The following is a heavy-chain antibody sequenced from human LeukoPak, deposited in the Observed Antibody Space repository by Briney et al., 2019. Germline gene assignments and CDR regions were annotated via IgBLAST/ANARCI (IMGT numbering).Heavy chain of an antibody. D-gene: IGHD3-10*01. V-gene: IGHV3-21*01. Sequence: GGSLRLSCAASGFSFSSYSMNWVRQAPGKGLEWVSSISRSSTDIQYEDSVKGRFTISRDNAKNSLHLQMNSLGAEDTAVYYCARDELGVSGSGVYYYYGMDVWGQGTTVTVSS. CDR3: ARDELGVSGSGVYYYYGMDV. J-gene: IGHJ6*02. CDR1: GFSFSSYS. CDR2: ISRSSTDI.